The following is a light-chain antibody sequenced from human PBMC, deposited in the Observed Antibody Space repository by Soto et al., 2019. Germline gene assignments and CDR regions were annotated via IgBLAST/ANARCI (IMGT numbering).Light chain of an antibody. CDR2: EVS. Sequence: QSVLTQPPSVSGSPGQSVTISCTGTSSDVGSYNRVSWFQQPPGTAPKLLIYEVSNRPSGVPDRISGSKSGNTASLTISGLQAEDEADYYCSSYTSSSTYVFGTGTKATVL. J-gene: IGLJ1*01. CDR1: SSDVGSYNR. V-gene: IGLV2-18*02. CDR3: SSYTSSSTYV.